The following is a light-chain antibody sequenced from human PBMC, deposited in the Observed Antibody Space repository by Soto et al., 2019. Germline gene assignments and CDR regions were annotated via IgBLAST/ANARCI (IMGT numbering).Light chain of an antibody. V-gene: IGKV1-5*01. CDR3: QQYNSYWT. CDR2: DAS. Sequence: DVQMTQSPSTLSASVGDRVTITCRASQSIYNWLAWYQQKPGKAPKLLIYDASSLQSGVPSRFSGGGSGTEFTLTISSLQPDDFATYYCQQYNSYWTFGQGTKVEIK. J-gene: IGKJ1*01. CDR1: QSIYNW.